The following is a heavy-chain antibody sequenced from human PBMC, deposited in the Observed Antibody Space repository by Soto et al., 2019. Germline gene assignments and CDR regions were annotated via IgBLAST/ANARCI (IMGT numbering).Heavy chain of an antibody. Sequence: QVQLQESGPGLVKPSGTLSLTCAVSGGSISSSNWWSWVRQPPGKGLEWIGEIYHSGTTNYNPSLRSRVSMSVDKSKNQVSLKLTSVTAADTAVYDCARGNSPGVLVAGFVQEGYWGQGTLVTVSS. CDR1: GGSISSSNW. J-gene: IGHJ4*02. D-gene: IGHD2-8*02. CDR2: IYHSGTT. V-gene: IGHV4-4*02. CDR3: ARGNSPGVLVAGFVQEGY.